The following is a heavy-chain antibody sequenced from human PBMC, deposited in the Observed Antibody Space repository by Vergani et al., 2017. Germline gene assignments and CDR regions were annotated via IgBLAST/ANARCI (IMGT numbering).Heavy chain of an antibody. CDR1: GFTLNTYG. CDR3: ARDITASVKSPPHPDWFDP. J-gene: IGHJ5*02. CDR2: IRYDGSSE. V-gene: IGHV3-30*02. Sequence: VQLLESGGNLVQPGGSLRLSCTLSGFTLNTYGIHWVRQAPGKGLEWVSFIRYDGSSEYYGDSVKGRFTISRDNVKNVLFLQMENLRAADTGVYFCARDITASVKSPPHPDWFDPWGQGSLVTVSS. D-gene: IGHD2-15*01.